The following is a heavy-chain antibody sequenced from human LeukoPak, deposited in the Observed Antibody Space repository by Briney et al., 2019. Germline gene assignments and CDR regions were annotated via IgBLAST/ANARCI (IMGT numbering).Heavy chain of an antibody. CDR2: ISWNSGSI. D-gene: IGHD1-7*01. J-gene: IGHJ4*02. Sequence: GGALRLSCAGSGFTFDDYAMHWVRQAPGRGLEWVSGISWNSGSIGYADSVKGRCTISRDNVKNSLYLQMNSLRAEDTALYYCAKDNNWNYGIHFDYWGQGTLVTVSS. CDR3: AKDNNWNYGIHFDY. V-gene: IGHV3-9*01. CDR1: GFTFDDYA.